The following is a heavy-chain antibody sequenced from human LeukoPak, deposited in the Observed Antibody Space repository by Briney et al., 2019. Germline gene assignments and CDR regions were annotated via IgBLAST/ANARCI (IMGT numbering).Heavy chain of an antibody. V-gene: IGHV3-30-3*01. D-gene: IGHD3-22*01. CDR1: GFTFSTYA. CDR3: ARDLDRDNYYGMDV. CDR2: ISYHGINK. J-gene: IGHJ6*02. Sequence: PGRSLRLSCAASGFTFSTYAMHWVRQSPGKGLEWVTFISYHGINKYYTDSVKGRFTVSRDNSNNTLYLQMNSLTVEDTAVYYCARDLDRDNYYGMDVWGQGTTVTVSS.